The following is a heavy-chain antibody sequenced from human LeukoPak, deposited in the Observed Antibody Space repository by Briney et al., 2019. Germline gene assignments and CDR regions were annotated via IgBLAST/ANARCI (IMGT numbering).Heavy chain of an antibody. J-gene: IGHJ3*02. D-gene: IGHD3-9*01. CDR2: IYYSGST. Sequence: SETLSLTCTVSGGSISNFHWSWIRQPPGKGLEWIGYIYYSGSTNYNPSLKSRVTISVDTSKKQFSLKLSSVTAADTAVYYCARARYVNSFYAFDIWGQGTLVTVSS. CDR3: ARARYVNSFYAFDI. V-gene: IGHV4-59*01. CDR1: GGSISNFH.